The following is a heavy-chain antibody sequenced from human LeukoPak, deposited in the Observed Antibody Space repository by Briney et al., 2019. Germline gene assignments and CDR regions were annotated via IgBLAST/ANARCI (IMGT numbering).Heavy chain of an antibody. CDR3: ARRHFNSGYDNFDY. Sequence: SETLSLTCTVSGGSISSSSYYWGWIRQPPGKGLEWIGSIYYSGSTYYNPSLKSRVTISVDTSKNQFSLKLSSVTAADTAVYYCARRHFNSGYDNFDYWGQGTLVTVSS. D-gene: IGHD5-12*01. CDR2: IYYSGST. J-gene: IGHJ4*02. V-gene: IGHV4-39*01. CDR1: GGSISSSSYY.